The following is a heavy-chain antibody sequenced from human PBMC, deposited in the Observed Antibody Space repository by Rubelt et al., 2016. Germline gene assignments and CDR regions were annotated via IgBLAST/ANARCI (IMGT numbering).Heavy chain of an antibody. V-gene: IGHV1-2*06. CDR2: INPNSGGT. Sequence: QVQLVQSGAEVKKPGASVKVSCKASGYTFTSYGISWVRQAPGQGLEWMGRINPNSGGTNYAQKFRGRVTMTRDTSISTAYMELSRLGSDDTAVYYCARGEVAVPAATRQNWGFDPWGQGTLVTVSS. CDR3: ARGEVAVPAATRQNWGFDP. J-gene: IGHJ5*02. CDR1: GYTFTSYG. D-gene: IGHD2-2*01.